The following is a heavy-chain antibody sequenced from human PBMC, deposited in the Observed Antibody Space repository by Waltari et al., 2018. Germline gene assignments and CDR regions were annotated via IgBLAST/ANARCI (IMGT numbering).Heavy chain of an antibody. D-gene: IGHD6-13*01. V-gene: IGHV1-69*12. CDR3: AREGTGYSSSWPPAYFQH. Sequence: QVQLVQSGAEVKKPGSSVKVSCKASGGTFSSYAISWVRQAPGQGLEWMGGISPIFGTANYAQKFQGRVTITADESTSTAYMELSSLRSEDTAVYYCAREGTGYSSSWPPAYFQHWGQGTLVTVSS. J-gene: IGHJ1*01. CDR2: ISPIFGTA. CDR1: GGTFSSYA.